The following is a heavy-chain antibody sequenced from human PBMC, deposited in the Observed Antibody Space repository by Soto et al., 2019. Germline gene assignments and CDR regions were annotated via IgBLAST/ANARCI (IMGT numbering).Heavy chain of an antibody. V-gene: IGHV3-30*18. CDR2: ISYDGSNE. J-gene: IGHJ6*02. CDR1: GFTFSSYI. Sequence: PGGSLRLSCAASGFTFSSYIMHGVRQAPGKGLGWVAVISYDGSNEYYAASVNGRFTISRDNSKNTRYLQMSSLRAEDTAVYYCAKDRGYCSSTSCYTGMDVWGQGTTVTVSS. CDR3: AKDRGYCSSTSCYTGMDV. D-gene: IGHD2-2*02.